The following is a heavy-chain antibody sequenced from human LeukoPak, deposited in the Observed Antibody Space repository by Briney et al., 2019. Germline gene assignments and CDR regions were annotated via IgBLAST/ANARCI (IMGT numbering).Heavy chain of an antibody. Sequence: PSETLSLTCTVSGGSISSSSYYWGWIRQPPGKGLEWIGHIYYSGSTYYNPSLKSRVTISVDTSENQFSLRLSSVTAADTAVYYCAKSDGYGLIDYWGQGTLVTVSS. CDR1: GGSISSSSYY. J-gene: IGHJ4*02. CDR3: AKSDGYGLIDY. D-gene: IGHD5-24*01. V-gene: IGHV4-39*01. CDR2: IYYSGST.